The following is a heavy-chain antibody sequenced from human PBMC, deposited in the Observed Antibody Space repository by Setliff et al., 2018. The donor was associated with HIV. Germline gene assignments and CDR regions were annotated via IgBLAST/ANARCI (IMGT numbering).Heavy chain of an antibody. CDR2: IYTSGST. V-gene: IGHV4-61*02. Sequence: SETLSLTCTVSGGSVSSGSYYWSWIRQPAGKGLQWIGRIYTSGSTNYNASLKSRVTISVDTSENQFSLKLISVTAADTAVYYCARDVLGYDSTGRFDLWGRGTLVTV. D-gene: IGHD3-22*01. CDR3: ARDVLGYDSTGRFDL. J-gene: IGHJ2*01. CDR1: GGSVSSGSYY.